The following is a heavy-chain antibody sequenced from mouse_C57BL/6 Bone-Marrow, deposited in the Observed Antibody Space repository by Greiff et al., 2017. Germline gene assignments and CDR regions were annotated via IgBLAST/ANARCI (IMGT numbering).Heavy chain of an antibody. J-gene: IGHJ3*01. CDR3: ARVDYGSSYEGFAY. CDR1: GYTFTDYN. Sequence: EVQLQQSGPELVKPGASVKIPCKASGYTFTDYNMDWVKQSHGKSLEWIGDINPNNGGTIYNQKFKGKATLTVDKSSSTAYMELRSLTSEDTAVYYCARVDYGSSYEGFAYWGQGTLVTVSA. V-gene: IGHV1-18*01. D-gene: IGHD1-1*01. CDR2: INPNNGGT.